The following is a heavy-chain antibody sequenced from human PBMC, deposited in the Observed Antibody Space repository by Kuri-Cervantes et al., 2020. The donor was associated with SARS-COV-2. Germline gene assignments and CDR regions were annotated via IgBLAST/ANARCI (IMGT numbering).Heavy chain of an antibody. CDR2: IYPGDSDT. CDR1: GYSFTSYW. Sequence: KVSCKGSGYSFTSYWIGWVRQMPGKGLEWMGIIYPGDSDTRYSPSFRGQVTISADKSISTAYLQWSSLKASDTAMYYCASLGYCTNGVCYGLDYWGQGTLVT. V-gene: IGHV5-51*01. D-gene: IGHD2-8*01. J-gene: IGHJ4*02. CDR3: ASLGYCTNGVCYGLDY.